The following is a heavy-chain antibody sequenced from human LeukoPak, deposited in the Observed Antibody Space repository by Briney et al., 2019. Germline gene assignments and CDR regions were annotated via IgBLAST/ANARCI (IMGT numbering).Heavy chain of an antibody. CDR3: AKATGYLL. Sequence: GGSLRLSCAASGFTFSSYSMNWVRQAPGKGLEWVSSISSSSYIYYADSVKGRFTISRDNSENTLFLRMNSLRAEDTAVYYCAKATGYLLWGQGTLVIVSS. D-gene: IGHD1-14*01. V-gene: IGHV3-21*04. J-gene: IGHJ4*02. CDR1: GFTFSSYS. CDR2: ISSSSYI.